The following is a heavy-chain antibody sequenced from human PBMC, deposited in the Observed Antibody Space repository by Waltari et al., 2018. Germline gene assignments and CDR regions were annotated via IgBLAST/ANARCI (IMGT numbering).Heavy chain of an antibody. D-gene: IGHD3-10*01. V-gene: IGHV4-4*07. CDR2: IYSSGST. CDR3: ARAGVGPSFDI. Sequence: QVQLQESGPGLVKPSETLSLTCTVSGGSISSFYWSWIRQPAGKGLEWIGRIYSSGSTNYNPSIKRRVTMSVDTAKNQFSLNLSSMTAADTAVYYCARAGVGPSFDIWGQGTMVTVSS. CDR1: GGSISSFY. J-gene: IGHJ3*02.